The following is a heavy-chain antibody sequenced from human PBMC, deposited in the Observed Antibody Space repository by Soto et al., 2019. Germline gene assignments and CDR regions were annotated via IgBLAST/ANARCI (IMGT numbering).Heavy chain of an antibody. Sequence: KSSETLSLTCAVSGASISSGGSSWIWIRQAPGTGLEWIGYVYHNGITNYNPSLKSRVTISVDKSQNQFSLSLNSVTAADTAVYYCARGLAVRGSYGLDVWGQGTTVTVSS. CDR2: VYHNGIT. CDR3: ARGLAVRGSYGLDV. V-gene: IGHV4-30-2*01. D-gene: IGHD3-10*01. J-gene: IGHJ6*02. CDR1: GASISSGGSS.